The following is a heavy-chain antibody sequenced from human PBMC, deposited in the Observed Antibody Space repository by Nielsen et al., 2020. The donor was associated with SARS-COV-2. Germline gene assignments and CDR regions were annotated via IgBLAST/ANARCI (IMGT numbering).Heavy chain of an antibody. CDR3: ARVPYYDFWSGTHDY. J-gene: IGHJ4*02. V-gene: IGHV4-31*03. CDR1: GGSISSGDYY. D-gene: IGHD3-3*01. Sequence: SETLSLTCTVSGGSISSGDYYWSWIRQHPGKGLEWIGYIYYSGSTYYNPSLKSRVTISVDTSKNQFSLKLSSVTAADTAVYYCARVPYYDFWSGTHDYWGQGTLVTVSS. CDR2: IYYSGST.